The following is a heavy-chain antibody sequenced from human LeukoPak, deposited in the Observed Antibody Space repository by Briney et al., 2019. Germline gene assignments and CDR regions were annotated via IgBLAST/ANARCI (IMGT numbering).Heavy chain of an antibody. V-gene: IGHV3-23*01. CDR1: GFTFSSYA. Sequence: GGSLRLSCAASGFTFSSYAMSWVRQAPGKGLEWVSGISSNGGSTYYADSVKGRFTISRDNSKNTLYLQMNSLRAEDTAMYYCARNRGGGSGYSDYWGQGTLVTVSS. D-gene: IGHD3-22*01. CDR3: ARNRGGGSGYSDY. J-gene: IGHJ4*02. CDR2: ISSNGGST.